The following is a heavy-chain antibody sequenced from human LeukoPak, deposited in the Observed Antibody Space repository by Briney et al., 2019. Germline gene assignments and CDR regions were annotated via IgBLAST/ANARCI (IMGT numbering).Heavy chain of an antibody. Sequence: SETLSLTCTVSGGSISSGGYYWSWIRQHPGKGLEWIGYIYYSGSTYYNPSLKSRVTISVDTSKNQFSLKLSFVTAADTAVYYCARPPLTGDPNWYDPWGQGTLVTVSS. CDR2: IYYSGST. J-gene: IGHJ5*02. V-gene: IGHV4-31*03. CDR1: GGSISSGGYY. CDR3: ARPPLTGDPNWYDP. D-gene: IGHD7-27*01.